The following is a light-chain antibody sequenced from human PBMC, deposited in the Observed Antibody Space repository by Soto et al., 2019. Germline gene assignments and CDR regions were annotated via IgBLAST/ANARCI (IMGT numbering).Light chain of an antibody. Sequence: RMSLSPATVSASVGDRVTITCRASQSISSCLAWYQQKPGKAPKLLIYDASSLESGVPSRFSGSGSGTEFTLTISSLQPDDFATYYCQQYNTYAPTWPFGQGANADIK. CDR3: QQYNTYAPTWP. CDR1: QSISSC. J-gene: IGKJ1*01. V-gene: IGKV1-5*01. CDR2: DAS.